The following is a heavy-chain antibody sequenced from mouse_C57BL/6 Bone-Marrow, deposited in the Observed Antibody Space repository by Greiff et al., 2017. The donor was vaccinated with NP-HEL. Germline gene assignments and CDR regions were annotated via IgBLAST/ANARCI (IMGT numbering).Heavy chain of an antibody. V-gene: IGHV5-4*01. CDR2: ISDGGSYT. D-gene: IGHD4-1*02. CDR1: GFTFSSYA. CDR3: ARDVQLGRG. Sequence: EVKLMESGGGLVKPGGSLKLSCAASGFTFSSYAMSWVRQTPEKRLEWVATISDGGSYTYYPDNVKGRFTISRDNAKNNRYLQMSHLKSEDTAMYYCARDVQLGRGWGQGTTLTVSS. J-gene: IGHJ2*01.